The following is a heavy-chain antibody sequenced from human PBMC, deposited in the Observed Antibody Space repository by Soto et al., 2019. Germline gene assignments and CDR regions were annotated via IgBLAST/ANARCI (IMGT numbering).Heavy chain of an antibody. CDR2: IYNSGS. Sequence: SETLSLTCTVSGASISGHFWSWIRQPPGKGLEWIAYIYNSGSSYNPSLKSRVTISVDTSKNQLSLKLSSVIAADSAVYYCARAYGGYADYWGQGALVTVSS. CDR1: GASISGHF. D-gene: IGHD5-12*01. J-gene: IGHJ4*02. V-gene: IGHV4-59*08. CDR3: ARAYGGYADY.